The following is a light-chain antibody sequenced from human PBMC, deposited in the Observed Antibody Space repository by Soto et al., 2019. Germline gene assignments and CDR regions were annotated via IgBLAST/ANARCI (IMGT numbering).Light chain of an antibody. CDR3: QQYRDNWT. V-gene: IGKV1-5*03. Sequence: DIQMTQSPSTLSAXVGDRVTITCRASQSISSWLAWYQQKPGTAPKLLIYEASTLQSGVPSRFSXXXXXXXXXXTISSLQPDDSATYYCQQYRDNWTFGQGTKVEIK. CDR2: EAS. CDR1: QSISSW. J-gene: IGKJ1*01.